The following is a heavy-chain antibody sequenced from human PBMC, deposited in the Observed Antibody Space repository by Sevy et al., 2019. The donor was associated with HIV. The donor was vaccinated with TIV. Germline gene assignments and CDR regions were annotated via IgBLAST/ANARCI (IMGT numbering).Heavy chain of an antibody. J-gene: IGHJ4*02. Sequence: GGSLRLSCAASGFTYSNYWMTWVRQAPGKGLEWVANIKQDGSEKYYVDSVKGRFTISRDNAKNSLYLQRNSLRAEDTAIYYCARGTSGTAGFWGQGTLVTVSS. V-gene: IGHV3-7*03. CDR2: IKQDGSEK. D-gene: IGHD1-1*01. CDR1: GFTYSNYW. CDR3: ARGTSGTAGF.